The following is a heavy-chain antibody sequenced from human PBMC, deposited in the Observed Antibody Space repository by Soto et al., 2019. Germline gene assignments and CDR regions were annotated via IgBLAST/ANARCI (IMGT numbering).Heavy chain of an antibody. CDR3: ARDHDYGDYDSTYYYGMDV. V-gene: IGHV1-69*13. CDR1: GGTFSSYA. CDR2: IIPIFGTA. Sequence: SVKVSCKASGGTFSSYAISWVRQAPGQGLEWMGGIIPIFGTANYAQKFQGRVTITADESTSTAYMELSSLRSEDTAVYYCARDHDYGDYDSTYYYGMDVWGQGTTVTVSS. J-gene: IGHJ6*02. D-gene: IGHD4-17*01.